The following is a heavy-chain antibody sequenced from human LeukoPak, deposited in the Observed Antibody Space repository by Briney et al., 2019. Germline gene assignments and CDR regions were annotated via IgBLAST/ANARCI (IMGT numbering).Heavy chain of an antibody. J-gene: IGHJ3*02. CDR2: IRYDGSNK. Sequence: GGSLRLSCAASGFTFSSYGMHWVRQAPGKGLEWVAFIRYDGSNKYYADSLKGRFTISRDNSNNTLYLQMNSLRAEDTAVYYCAKTRGAYYDAFDIWGQGTMVTVSS. CDR3: AKTRGAYYDAFDI. V-gene: IGHV3-30*02. CDR1: GFTFSSYG. D-gene: IGHD1-26*01.